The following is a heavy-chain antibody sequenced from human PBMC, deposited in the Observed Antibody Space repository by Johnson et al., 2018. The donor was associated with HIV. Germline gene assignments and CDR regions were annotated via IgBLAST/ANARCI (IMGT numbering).Heavy chain of an antibody. CDR1: GFTVSSNY. Sequence: VQLVESGGGLVQPGGSLRLSCAASGFTVSSNYMSWVRQAPGKGLEWVSFIYDGGSTYYANSVRGRFIISRDNSKNTLYLQMGSLRAEDTAVYYCAKALGWELSIWGQGTMVTVSS. V-gene: IGHV3-66*01. D-gene: IGHD1-26*01. CDR3: AKALGWELSI. J-gene: IGHJ3*02. CDR2: IYDGGST.